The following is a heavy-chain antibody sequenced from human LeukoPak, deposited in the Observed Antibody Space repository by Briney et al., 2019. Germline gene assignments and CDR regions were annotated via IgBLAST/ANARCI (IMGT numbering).Heavy chain of an antibody. CDR1: GFTFSSQG. J-gene: IGHJ4*02. V-gene: IGHV3-74*01. CDR3: ASLYYYGSRG. D-gene: IGHD3-22*01. CDR2: INSDGSST. Sequence: PGGSLRLSCAASGFTFSSQGMHWVRQAPGKGLVWVSRINSDGSSTSYADSVKGRFTISRDNAKNTLYLQMNSLRAEDTAVYYCASLYYYGSRGWGQGTLVTVSS.